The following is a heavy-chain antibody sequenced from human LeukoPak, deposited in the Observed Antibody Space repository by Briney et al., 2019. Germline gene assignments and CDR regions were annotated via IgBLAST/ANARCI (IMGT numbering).Heavy chain of an antibody. CDR3: ARAYVDTAMAIDY. CDR1: GYTFTSYY. Sequence: ASVKASCKASGYTFTSYYMHWVRQAPGQGLEWMGIINPSGGSTSYAQKFQGRVTMTRDMSTSTVYMELSSLRSEDTAVYYCARAYVDTAMAIDYRGQGTLVTVSS. J-gene: IGHJ4*02. CDR2: INPSGGST. D-gene: IGHD5-18*01. V-gene: IGHV1-46*01.